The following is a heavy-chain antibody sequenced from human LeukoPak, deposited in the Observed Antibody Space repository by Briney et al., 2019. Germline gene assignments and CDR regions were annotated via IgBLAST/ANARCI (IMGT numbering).Heavy chain of an antibody. CDR3: ARGQVDFWSGYHDY. CDR1: GGTFSAYY. CDR2: INHSGST. J-gene: IGHJ4*02. D-gene: IGHD3-3*01. V-gene: IGHV4-34*01. Sequence: SETLSLTCAVYGGTFSAYYWSWIRQPPGKGLEWIGEINHSGSTNYNPSLKSRVTISVDTSKTQFSLKLSSVTAADTAVYYCARGQVDFWSGYHDYWGQGTLVTVSS.